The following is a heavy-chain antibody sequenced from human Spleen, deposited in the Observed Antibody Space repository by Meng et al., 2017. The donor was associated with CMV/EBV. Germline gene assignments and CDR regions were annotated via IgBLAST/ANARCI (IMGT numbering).Heavy chain of an antibody. D-gene: IGHD1-1*01. CDR3: ARDWRTY. CDR2: ISGSGGNT. Sequence: GGSLRLSCAASGFTFSNYAMSWVRQAPGKGLEWVSGISGSGGNTYYADSVKGRFTISRDNANNSMYLQMNSLRADDTAVYYCARDWRTYWGQGTLVTVSS. CDR1: GFTFSNYA. J-gene: IGHJ4*02. V-gene: IGHV3-23*01.